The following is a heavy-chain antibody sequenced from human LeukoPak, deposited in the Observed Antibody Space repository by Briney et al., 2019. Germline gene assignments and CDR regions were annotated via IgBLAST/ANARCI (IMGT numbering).Heavy chain of an antibody. CDR2: IYYSGST. Sequence: SETLSLTCTVSGGSISSSSYYWGWLRQPSGTGLEWIGSIYYSGSTYYNPSLKSRVTISVDTSKNQFSLKLSSVTAADTAVYYCARDQPVYSSSWYRVHNWFDPWGQGTLVTVSS. V-gene: IGHV4-39*07. CDR1: GGSISSSSYY. J-gene: IGHJ5*02. CDR3: ARDQPVYSSSWYRVHNWFDP. D-gene: IGHD6-13*01.